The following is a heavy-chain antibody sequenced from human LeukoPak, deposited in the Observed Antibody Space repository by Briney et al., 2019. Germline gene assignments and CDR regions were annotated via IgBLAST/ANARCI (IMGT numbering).Heavy chain of an antibody. CDR1: GFTFSSYW. J-gene: IGHJ6*03. CDR3: ARDLGDYSNPIAYYYYYMDV. Sequence: LPGGSLRLSCAASGFTFSSYWMSCVRQAPGKGLEWVANIKQDGSEKYCVDSVKGRFTISRDNAKNSLYLQMNSLRAEDTAVYYCARDLGDYSNPIAYYYYYMDVWGKGTTVTVSS. D-gene: IGHD4-11*01. CDR2: IKQDGSEK. V-gene: IGHV3-7*01.